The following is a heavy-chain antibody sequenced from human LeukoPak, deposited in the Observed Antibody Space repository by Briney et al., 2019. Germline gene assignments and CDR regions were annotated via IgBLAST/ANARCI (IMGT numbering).Heavy chain of an antibody. CDR3: TKGGTYSSSWP. CDR1: GFTFSGPA. Sequence: GGSLRLSCAASGFTFSGPAMHWVRKGSGKGREGVGRIRSKANSYATAYAASVKGRFTISRDDSKNTAYLQMNSLKTEDTAVYYCTKGGTYSSSWPWGQGTLVTVSS. CDR2: IRSKANSYAT. J-gene: IGHJ4*02. V-gene: IGHV3-73*01. D-gene: IGHD6-13*01.